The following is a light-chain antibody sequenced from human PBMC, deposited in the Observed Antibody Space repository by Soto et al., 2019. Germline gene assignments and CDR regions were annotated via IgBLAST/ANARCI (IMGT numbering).Light chain of an antibody. CDR3: QQYNNWPIT. J-gene: IGKJ5*01. Sequence: EIVMTQSPATLSMSPGESATLSCRASQYINTRLAWYQHRPGQAPRLLIYGASTRATGFPARFSGSGSGTEFTLTISSLQSEDFAVYYCQQYNNWPITFGQGTRLEIK. CDR1: QYINTR. CDR2: GAS. V-gene: IGKV3-15*01.